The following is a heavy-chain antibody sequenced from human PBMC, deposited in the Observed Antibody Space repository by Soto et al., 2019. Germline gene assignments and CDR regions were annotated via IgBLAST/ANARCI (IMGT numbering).Heavy chain of an antibody. V-gene: IGHV1-8*01. CDR1: GYTFTSYD. Sequence: ASVKVSCKASGYTFTSYDINWVRQATGQGLEWMGWMNPNSGNTGYAQKFQGRVTMSRNTSISTAYMELSSLRSEDTAVYYCARTRILTIFGVVIISWFDPWGQGTLVTVSS. CDR2: MNPNSGNT. J-gene: IGHJ5*02. CDR3: ARTRILTIFGVVIISWFDP. D-gene: IGHD3-3*01.